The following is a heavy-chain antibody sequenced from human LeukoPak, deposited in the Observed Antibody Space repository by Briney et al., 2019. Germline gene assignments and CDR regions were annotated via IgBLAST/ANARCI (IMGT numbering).Heavy chain of an antibody. D-gene: IGHD3-3*01. V-gene: IGHV1-8*02. J-gene: IGHJ6*03. CDR2: MNPNSGNT. Sequence: ASVKVSCKASGYTFTGYDINWVRQATGQGLEWMGWMNPNSGNTGYAQKFQGRVTMTRNTSISTAYMELSSLRSEDRAVYYCARDWNTISYMDVWGKGTTVTVSS. CDR1: GYTFTGYD. CDR3: ARDWNTISYMDV.